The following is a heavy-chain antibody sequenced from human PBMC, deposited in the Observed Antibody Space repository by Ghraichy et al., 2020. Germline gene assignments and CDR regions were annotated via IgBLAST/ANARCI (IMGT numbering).Heavy chain of an antibody. Sequence: GGSLRLSCAASGFTFSSYWMHWVRQAPGKGLVWVSRINSDGSSTSYADSVKGRFTISRDNAKNTLYLQMNSLRAEDTAVYYCARGDFWSGYYDYWGQGTLVTVSS. D-gene: IGHD3-3*01. CDR3: ARGDFWSGYYDY. V-gene: IGHV3-74*01. J-gene: IGHJ4*02. CDR1: GFTFSSYW. CDR2: INSDGSST.